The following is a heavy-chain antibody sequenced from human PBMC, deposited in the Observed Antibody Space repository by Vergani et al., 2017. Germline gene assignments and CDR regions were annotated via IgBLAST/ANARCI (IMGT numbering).Heavy chain of an antibody. V-gene: IGHV3-66*02. J-gene: IGHJ3*02. CDR3: ARVRTTETTDLDGFDI. CDR2: INIGGRT. CDR1: SFSVSSHY. Sequence: LVESGGGLVQPGGSLRLSCAASSFSVSSHYMTWVRQAPGKGLEWVATINIGGRTADADSVKGRLTLTRDDSKNTLHLQMNSLRPEDTAVYYCARVRTTETTDLDGFDIWGQGTMVSVSS. D-gene: IGHD4-11*01.